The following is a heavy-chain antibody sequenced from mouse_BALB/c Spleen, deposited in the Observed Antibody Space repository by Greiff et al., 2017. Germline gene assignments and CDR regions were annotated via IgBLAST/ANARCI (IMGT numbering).Heavy chain of an antibody. CDR1: GYTFTSYY. Sequence: QVQLKESGPELVKPGASVKMSCKASGYTFTSYYIHWVKQRPGQGLEWIGWIYPGDGSTKYNEKFKGKTTLTADKSSSTAYMLLSSLTSEDSAIYFCAREYYYGSRRAMDYWGQGTSVTVSS. V-gene: IGHV1S56*01. CDR3: AREYYYGSRRAMDY. J-gene: IGHJ4*01. CDR2: IYPGDGST. D-gene: IGHD1-1*01.